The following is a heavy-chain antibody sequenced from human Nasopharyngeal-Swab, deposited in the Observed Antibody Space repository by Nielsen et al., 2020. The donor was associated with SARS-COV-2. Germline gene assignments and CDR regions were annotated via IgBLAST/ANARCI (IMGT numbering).Heavy chain of an antibody. V-gene: IGHV4-39*07. D-gene: IGHD3-10*01. Sequence: SETLSLTCTVSGGSISSSSYYWGWIRQPPGKGLEWIGSIYYSGSTYYNPSLKSRVTISVDTSKNQFSLKLRSVTDADTAVYYCARERGRGGIWNYYYYYMDVWGKGTTVTVSS. J-gene: IGHJ6*03. CDR2: IYYSGST. CDR1: GGSISSSSYY. CDR3: ARERGRGGIWNYYYYYMDV.